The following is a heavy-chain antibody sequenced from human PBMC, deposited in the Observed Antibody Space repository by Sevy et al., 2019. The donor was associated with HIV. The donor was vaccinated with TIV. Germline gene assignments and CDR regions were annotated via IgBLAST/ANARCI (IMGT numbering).Heavy chain of an antibody. CDR1: GYTFTGYY. V-gene: IGHV1-2*02. J-gene: IGHJ3*02. Sequence: ASVKVSCKASGYTFTGYYMHWVRQAPGQGLEWMGWINPNSGGTNYAQKFQGRVTMTRDTSISTAYMEVSRLRSDDTAVYYCARLYYHDSSGYYDPTSDAFDIWGQGTMVTVSS. CDR2: INPNSGGT. D-gene: IGHD3-22*01. CDR3: ARLYYHDSSGYYDPTSDAFDI.